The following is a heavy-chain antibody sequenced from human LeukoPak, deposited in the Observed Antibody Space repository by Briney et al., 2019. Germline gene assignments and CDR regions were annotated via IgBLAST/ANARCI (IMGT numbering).Heavy chain of an antibody. CDR2: ISAGGGST. D-gene: IGHD3-9*01. Sequence: GGSLRLSCAASGFTFSSYAMSWVRQAPGKGLEWVAGISAGGGSTYYADSVKGRFTISRDNSKNMLYLQLNSLRAEDTAVYYCAKGDPPTYYDILTGQDYWGQGTLVTVPS. CDR1: GFTFSSYA. J-gene: IGHJ4*02. CDR3: AKGDPPTYYDILTGQDY. V-gene: IGHV3-23*01.